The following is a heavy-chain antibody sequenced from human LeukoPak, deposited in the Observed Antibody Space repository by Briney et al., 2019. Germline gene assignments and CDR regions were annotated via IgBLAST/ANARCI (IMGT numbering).Heavy chain of an antibody. CDR1: GGSFSGYY. CDR3: ASLGKYCSGGSCPTLDY. CDR2: IYHSGST. J-gene: IGHJ4*02. V-gene: IGHV4-34*01. Sequence: PSETLSLTCAVYGGSFSGYYWSWIRQPPGKGLEWIGSIYHSGSTYYNPSLKSRVTISVDTSKNQFSLKLSSVTAADTAVYYCASLGKYCSGGSCPTLDYWGQGTLVTVSS. D-gene: IGHD2-15*01.